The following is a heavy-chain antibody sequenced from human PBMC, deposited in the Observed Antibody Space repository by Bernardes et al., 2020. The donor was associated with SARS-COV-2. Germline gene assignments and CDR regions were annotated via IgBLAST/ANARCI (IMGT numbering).Heavy chain of an antibody. Sequence: GGSLRLSCTVSGITFRNFAMTWVRQAPGKGLEWVSLISGAGDITYYADSVKGRFTISRDNSKYTVFLEMNNVRAEDTAVYYCARRTTVPTSAPRPKYYSYGMDVWGQGTTVTVSS. CDR3: ARRTTVPTSAPRPKYYSYGMDV. V-gene: IGHV3-23*01. CDR1: GITFRNFA. D-gene: IGHD4-4*01. J-gene: IGHJ6*02. CDR2: ISGAGDIT.